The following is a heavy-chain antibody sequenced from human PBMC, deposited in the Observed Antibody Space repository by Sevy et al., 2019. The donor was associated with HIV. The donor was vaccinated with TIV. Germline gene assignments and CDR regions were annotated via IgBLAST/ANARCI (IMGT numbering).Heavy chain of an antibody. CDR2: ISSDGGRT. J-gene: IGHJ6*02. CDR3: VRGIPASGKAYYYYGMDV. V-gene: IGHV3-64*02. Sequence: GGSLRLSCAASGFTFSNYAIHWVRQAPGMRLQYVSGISSDGGRTYYEDSVKGRFTISRDNSKNTLYLQMGSLRLEDMAVYYCVRGIPASGKAYYYYGMDVWGQGTTVTVSS. CDR1: GFTFSNYA. D-gene: IGHD6-13*01.